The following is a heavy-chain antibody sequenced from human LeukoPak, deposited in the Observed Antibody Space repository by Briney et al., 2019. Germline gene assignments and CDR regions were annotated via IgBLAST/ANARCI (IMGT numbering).Heavy chain of an antibody. CDR3: GKSGYSYGYYFDY. CDR1: GYTFTSYD. V-gene: IGHV1-8*01. J-gene: IGHJ4*02. CDR2: MNPNSGNT. Sequence: ASVKVSCKASGYTFTSYDINWVRQATGQGLEWMGWMNPNSGNTGYAQKFQGRVTMTRNTSISTAYMELSSLRSEDTAVYYCGKSGYSYGYYFDYWGQGTLVAVSS. D-gene: IGHD5-18*01.